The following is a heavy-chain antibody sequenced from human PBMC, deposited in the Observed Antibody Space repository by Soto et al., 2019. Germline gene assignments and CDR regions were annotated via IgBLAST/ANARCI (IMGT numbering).Heavy chain of an antibody. CDR2: IQPVDSDT. CDR1: GYDFTSYW. D-gene: IGHD5-12*01. Sequence: PGESLKISCKGSGYDFTSYWIGWVRQMPGKGLEWMGIIQPVDSDTRYSPSFQGQVTISVDKSIGTAYLQWSSLKASDTAMYYCARVLRSGYLAYFYYAMDVWGQGTTVPVSS. V-gene: IGHV5-51*01. CDR3: ARVLRSGYLAYFYYAMDV. J-gene: IGHJ6*02.